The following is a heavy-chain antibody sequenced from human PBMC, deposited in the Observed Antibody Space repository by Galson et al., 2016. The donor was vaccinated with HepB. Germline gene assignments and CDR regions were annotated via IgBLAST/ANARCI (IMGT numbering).Heavy chain of an antibody. V-gene: IGHV3-48*03. CDR3: VRDGRIRSGSFRRRDY. J-gene: IGHJ4*02. CDR2: ISSSGSDI. CDR1: GFTFSSYE. Sequence: SLRLSCAASGFTFSSYEMIWVRQASGRGLEWVSYISSSGSDIYYTESVRGRFTISRDNVDNSLYLQMNSLRAEDTAFYYCVRDGRIRSGSFRRRDYWGRGTLVTVSS. D-gene: IGHD3-3*01.